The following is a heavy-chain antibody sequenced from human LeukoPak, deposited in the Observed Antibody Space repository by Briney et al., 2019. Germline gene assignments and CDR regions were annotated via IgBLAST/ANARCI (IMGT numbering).Heavy chain of an antibody. CDR2: IKQDGSEK. D-gene: IGHD2-2*01. CDR3: ARETVCSSTSCYESHYYYMDV. V-gene: IGHV3-7*01. CDR1: GFTFSSYW. J-gene: IGHJ6*03. Sequence: PGGSLRLSCAASGFTFSSYWMSWVRQAPGKGLEWVANIKQDGSEKYYVDSVKGRFTISRDNAKNSLYLQMNSLRAEDTAVYYCARETVCSSTSCYESHYYYMDVWGKGTTVTVSS.